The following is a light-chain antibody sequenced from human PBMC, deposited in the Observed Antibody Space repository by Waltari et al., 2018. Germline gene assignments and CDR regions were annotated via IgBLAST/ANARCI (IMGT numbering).Light chain of an antibody. Sequence: QSALTQPATVSGSPTQSITISCTGTSSDVGSYTLVSWYQQHPGRAPKLMIFDVNKRPSGISNRFSGSKSGNTASLTISGLQAEDEADYYCCSYAGSSTFVFGGGTKLTVL. J-gene: IGLJ2*01. CDR1: SSDVGSYTL. V-gene: IGLV2-23*02. CDR2: DVN. CDR3: CSYAGSSTFV.